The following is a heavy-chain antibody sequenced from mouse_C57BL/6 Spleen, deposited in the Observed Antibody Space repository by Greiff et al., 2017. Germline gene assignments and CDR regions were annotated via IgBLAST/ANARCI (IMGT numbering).Heavy chain of an antibody. J-gene: IGHJ2*01. Sequence: EVQLVESGGGLVKPGGSLKLSCAASGFTFSSYAMSWVRQTPEKRLEWVATISDGGSYTYYPDNVKGRFTISRDNAKNNLYLQMSHLKSEDTAMYDCARELLHYYGSSYFDYWGQGTTLTVSS. CDR2: ISDGGSYT. V-gene: IGHV5-4*01. D-gene: IGHD1-1*01. CDR1: GFTFSSYA. CDR3: ARELLHYYGSSYFDY.